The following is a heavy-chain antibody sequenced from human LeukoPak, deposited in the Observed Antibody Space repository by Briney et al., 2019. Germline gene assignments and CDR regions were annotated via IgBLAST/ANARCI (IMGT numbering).Heavy chain of an antibody. Sequence: SQTLSLTCAISGDSVSSNSAAWNWIRQSPSRGLEWLGRTYYRSKWYNDYAVSVKSRITINPDTSKNQFSLQLNSVTPEDTAMYYCARDPGVGAYYDFWSGYYPFDYWGQGTLVTVSS. D-gene: IGHD3-3*01. CDR3: ARDPGVGAYYDFWSGYYPFDY. V-gene: IGHV6-1*01. CDR1: GDSVSSNSAA. J-gene: IGHJ4*02. CDR2: TYYRSKWYN.